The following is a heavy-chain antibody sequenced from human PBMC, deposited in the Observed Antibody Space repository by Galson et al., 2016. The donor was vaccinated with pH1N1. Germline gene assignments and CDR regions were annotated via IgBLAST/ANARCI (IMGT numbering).Heavy chain of an antibody. CDR3: ARDLARQHDS. Sequence: SVKVSCKASGYIFTSYYIHWVRQAPGQGLEWLGVIDPRGGTTYAQKFHGRVTTTSDTSTNTVSLELSSLKSDDTAVYFCARDLARQHDSWGQGTLVTVSS. CDR1: GYIFTSYY. J-gene: IGHJ4*02. V-gene: IGHV1-46*01. CDR2: IDPRGGT.